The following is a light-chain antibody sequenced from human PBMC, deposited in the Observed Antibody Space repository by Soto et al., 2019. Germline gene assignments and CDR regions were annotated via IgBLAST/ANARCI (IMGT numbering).Light chain of an antibody. J-gene: IGKJ3*01. V-gene: IGKV1-27*01. CDR2: AAS. CDR1: QDISNY. Sequence: DIQMTQSPSSLSASVGDRVTITCRASQDISNYLAWYQQKPGKVPKLLIYAASTLQSGVPSRFSGSVSGTDFTLTISSLQPEDVSTYYCQKYNSALFTFGPGTKVDIK. CDR3: QKYNSALFT.